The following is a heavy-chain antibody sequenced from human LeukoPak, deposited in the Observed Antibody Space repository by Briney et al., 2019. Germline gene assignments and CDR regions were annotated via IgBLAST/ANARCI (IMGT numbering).Heavy chain of an antibody. J-gene: IGHJ6*03. V-gene: IGHV3-21*01. CDR2: ISSSSSYI. CDR3: ARTHCSGGSCYFYYYYYMDV. Sequence: GGSLRLSCAASGFTFSSYSMNWVRQAPGKGLEWVSSISSSSSYIYYADSVKGRFTISRDNAKNSQYLQMNSLRAEDTAVYYCARTHCSGGSCYFYYYYYMDVWGKGTTVTVSS. D-gene: IGHD2-15*01. CDR1: GFTFSSYS.